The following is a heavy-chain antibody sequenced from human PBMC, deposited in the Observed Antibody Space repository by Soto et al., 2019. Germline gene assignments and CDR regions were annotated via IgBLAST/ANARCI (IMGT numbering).Heavy chain of an antibody. CDR1: GYTFTDHY. CDR3: ARDLCPLGLGSACSKFGLDL. Sequence: QVQLVQSGAEVKPPGASVTVYCKASGYTFTDHYMHWVRQVSGKGLEYLGWLKSDNGGAYYAPKFQGRVTFPQDTSTSTAYMELSGLRSDDTAVYFCARDLCPLGLGSACSKFGLDLWGQGTTVTVSS. D-gene: IGHD3-10*01. J-gene: IGHJ6*02. V-gene: IGHV1-2*02. CDR2: LKSDNGGA.